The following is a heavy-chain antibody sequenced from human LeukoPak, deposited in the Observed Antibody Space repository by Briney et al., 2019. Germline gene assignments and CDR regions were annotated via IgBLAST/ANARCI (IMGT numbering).Heavy chain of an antibody. CDR2: ISGTDTTT. CDR3: TTLGYHLDS. Sequence: SGGSLRLSCAASGFAFSAYEMNWVRQAPGKGLERVSYISGTDTTTYYADSVKGRFTISRDNARNSLYLQMNSLRAEDTALYYCTTLGYHLDSWGQGTLVTVSS. V-gene: IGHV3-48*03. D-gene: IGHD3-22*01. CDR1: GFAFSAYE. J-gene: IGHJ4*02.